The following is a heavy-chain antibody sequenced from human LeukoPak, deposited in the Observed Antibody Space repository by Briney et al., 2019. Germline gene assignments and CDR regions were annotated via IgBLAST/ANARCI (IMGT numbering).Heavy chain of an antibody. CDR3: ARDSGSYYFDY. CDR2: ISAYNGNT. D-gene: IGHD1-26*01. Sequence: ASVKVSCKASGYTFTTYGISWVRLAPGQGLEWMGWISAYNGNTNYAQKLQGRVTMTTDTSASTAYMEVRSLRSDDTAVYYCARDSGSYYFDYWGQGTLVTVSS. J-gene: IGHJ4*02. CDR1: GYTFTTYG. V-gene: IGHV1-18*01.